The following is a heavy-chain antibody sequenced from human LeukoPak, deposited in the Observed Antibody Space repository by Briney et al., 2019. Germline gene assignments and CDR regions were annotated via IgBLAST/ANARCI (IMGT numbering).Heavy chain of an antibody. V-gene: IGHV3-NL1*01. CDR1: GFTFSGYA. Sequence: QPGGSLRLSCAASGFTFSGYAMNWVRQAPGKGLEWVSLIFASGSTTKYADSVKGRFTISRDNSKNTVYLQMNSLRADDTAVYYCARDFTPEWFDIHWGQGTLVTVS. D-gene: IGHD3-3*01. CDR3: ARDFTPEWFDIH. CDR2: IFASGSTT. J-gene: IGHJ4*02.